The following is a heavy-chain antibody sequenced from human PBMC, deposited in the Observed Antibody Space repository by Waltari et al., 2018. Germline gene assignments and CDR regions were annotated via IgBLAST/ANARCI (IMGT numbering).Heavy chain of an antibody. CDR2: ISGSGGST. CDR1: GFTFSSYA. D-gene: IGHD4-17*01. CDR3: AKANYGGDYYYGMDV. J-gene: IGHJ6*02. Sequence: EVQLLESGGGLVQPGGSLRLSCAASGFTFSSYAMSWVRQAPGKGLEWVSAISGSGGSTYYVDSVKGRFTISRDNSKNTLYLQMNSLRAEDTAVYYCAKANYGGDYYYGMDVWGQGTTVTVSS. V-gene: IGHV3-23*01.